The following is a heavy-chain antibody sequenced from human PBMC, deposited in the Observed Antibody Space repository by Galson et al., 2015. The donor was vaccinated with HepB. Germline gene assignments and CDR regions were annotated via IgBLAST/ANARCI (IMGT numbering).Heavy chain of an antibody. V-gene: IGHV3-11*05. J-gene: IGHJ5*02. CDR3: AKDKLRGSGWYWFDP. CDR1: GFTFSDYY. Sequence: SLRLSCAASGFTFSDYYMSWIRQAPGKGLEWVSYISSSSSYTNYADSVKGRFTISRDNAKNSLYLQMNSLRAEDTAVYYCAKDKLRGSGWYWFDPWGQGTLVTVSS. CDR2: ISSSSSYT. D-gene: IGHD6-19*01.